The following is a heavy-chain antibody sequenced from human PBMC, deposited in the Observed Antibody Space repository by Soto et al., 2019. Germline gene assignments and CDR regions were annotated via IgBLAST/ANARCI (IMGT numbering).Heavy chain of an antibody. D-gene: IGHD3-16*01. CDR3: ARLPGSFGGVTARAFDT. J-gene: IGHJ4*02. V-gene: IGHV4-34*01. Sequence: AETLSLTCAVYGAPFSDNYCSWIRQPPGKGLEWIGEITHSGSSNYNPSLKSRVTILIDTSKNQFSLKLTSLTAADTSVYYCARLPGSFGGVTARAFDTWGQGIVLTISS. CDR2: ITHSGSS. CDR1: GAPFSDNY.